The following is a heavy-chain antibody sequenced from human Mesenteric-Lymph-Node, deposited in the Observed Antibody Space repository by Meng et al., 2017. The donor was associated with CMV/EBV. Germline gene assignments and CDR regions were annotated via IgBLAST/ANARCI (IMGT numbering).Heavy chain of an antibody. CDR2: ISWNSGSL. Sequence: LSLTCAASGFTFDDYAMHWVRQAPGKGLEWVSGISWNSGSLGYADSVKGRFTISRDNAKNSLSLQMNSLRAEDTALYYCAKASSLYSSSSAGFCDYWGQGTLVTVSS. CDR1: GFTFDDYA. CDR3: AKASSLYSSSSAGFCDY. V-gene: IGHV3-9*01. J-gene: IGHJ4*02. D-gene: IGHD6-6*01.